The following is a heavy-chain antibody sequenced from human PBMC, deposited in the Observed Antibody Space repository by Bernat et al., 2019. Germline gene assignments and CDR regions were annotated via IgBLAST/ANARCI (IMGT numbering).Heavy chain of an antibody. V-gene: IGHV3-30*01. CDR3: ASSRGRWLLGGSFDY. D-gene: IGHD2-15*01. CDR2: ISYDGNNK. Sequence: QVQVVESGGGVVKPGRSLRLSCAASGFTFSTYAMHWVRQAPGKGLEWVSIISYDGNNKYYADSVKGRFTISRDNTNNTLYLQMPSLRVEDTGVYYCASSRGRWLLGGSFDYGGQGTLVTVSS. CDR1: GFTFSTYA. J-gene: IGHJ4*02.